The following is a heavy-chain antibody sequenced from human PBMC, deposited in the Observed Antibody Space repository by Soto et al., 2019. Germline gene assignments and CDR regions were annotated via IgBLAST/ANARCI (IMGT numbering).Heavy chain of an antibody. J-gene: IGHJ5*02. Sequence: SETLSLTCTVSGGSISSSSYYWGWIRQPPGKGLEWIGSIYYSGNTYYNPSLKSRVTISVDTAKNQFSLKLSSVTAADTAVYYCARWWMYAPRFDPRGQGTLVTVS. D-gene: IGHD2-8*01. CDR1: GGSISSSSYY. CDR2: IYYSGNT. CDR3: ARWWMYAPRFDP. V-gene: IGHV4-39*07.